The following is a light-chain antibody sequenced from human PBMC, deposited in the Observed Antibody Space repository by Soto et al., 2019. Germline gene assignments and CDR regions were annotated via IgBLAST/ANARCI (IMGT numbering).Light chain of an antibody. Sequence: QSVLTQPPSVSGAPGQRVTISCTGSSSNIGAGYDVHWYQQLPRTAPKLLIYSNRNRPSGVPDRFSGSKSGTSASLAITGLQAEDEADYYCQSYDSSLSGVVFGGGPKLTVL. V-gene: IGLV1-40*01. CDR3: QSYDSSLSGVV. J-gene: IGLJ2*01. CDR2: SNR. CDR1: SSNIGAGYD.